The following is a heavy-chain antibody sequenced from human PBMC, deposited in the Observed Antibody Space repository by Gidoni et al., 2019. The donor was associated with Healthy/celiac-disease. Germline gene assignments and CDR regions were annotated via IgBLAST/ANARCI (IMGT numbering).Heavy chain of an antibody. Sequence: QLQLQESGPGLVKPSETLSLTCTVSGGSISSSSYYWGWIRQPPGKGLEWIGSIYYSGSTYYNPSLKSRVTISVDTSKNQFSLKLSSVTAADTAVYYCATVVVVAATHYFDYWGQGTLVTVSS. CDR1: GGSISSSSYY. CDR2: IYYSGST. CDR3: ATVVVVAATHYFDY. V-gene: IGHV4-39*07. D-gene: IGHD2-15*01. J-gene: IGHJ4*02.